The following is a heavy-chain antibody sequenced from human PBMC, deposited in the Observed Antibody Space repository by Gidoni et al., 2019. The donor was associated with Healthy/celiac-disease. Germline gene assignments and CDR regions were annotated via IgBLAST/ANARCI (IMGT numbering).Heavy chain of an antibody. V-gene: IGHV3-74*01. CDR1: GFTFSRNW. CDR3: ARDPDCSGGSCYGMDV. D-gene: IGHD2-15*01. CDR2: INSDGSST. J-gene: IGHJ6*02. Sequence: EVQLVESGGGLVQPGGSLRLSCEASGFTFSRNWLPWVRQAPGKGLVWVSRINSDGSSTSYADSVKGRFTISRDNAKNTLYLQMNSLRAEDTAVYYCARDPDCSGGSCYGMDVWGQGTTVTVSS.